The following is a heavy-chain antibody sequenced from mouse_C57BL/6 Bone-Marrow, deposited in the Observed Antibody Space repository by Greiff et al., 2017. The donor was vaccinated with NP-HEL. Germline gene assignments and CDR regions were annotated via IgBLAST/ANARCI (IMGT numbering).Heavy chain of an antibody. CDR1: GFTFSSYA. Sequence: EVQLVESGGGLVKPGGSLKLSCAASGFTFSSYAMSWVRQTPEKRLEWVATISDGGSYTYYPDNVKGRFTISRDNPKNNLYLQMSHLKSEDTAMNYCAREGGNYYYYFDYWGQGTTLTVSS. V-gene: IGHV5-4*01. D-gene: IGHD2-1*01. J-gene: IGHJ2*01. CDR3: AREGGNYYYYFDY. CDR2: ISDGGSYT.